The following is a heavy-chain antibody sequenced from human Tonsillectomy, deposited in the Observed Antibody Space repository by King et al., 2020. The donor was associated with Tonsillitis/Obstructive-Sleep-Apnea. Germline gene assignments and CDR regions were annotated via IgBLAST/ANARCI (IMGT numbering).Heavy chain of an antibody. J-gene: IGHJ4*02. V-gene: IGHV7-4-1*02. Sequence: VQLVQSGSELKKPGASVKVSCKASGDIFTNYAMVWVRQAPGHGLEWMGWINTNTGNPTYAQGFTGRFVFSLDTSVSTTYLQISSLKAEDTAIYYCARKQWLGFDYWGQGTLVTVSS. D-gene: IGHD6-19*01. CDR2: INTNTGNP. CDR1: GDIFTNYA. CDR3: ARKQWLGFDY.